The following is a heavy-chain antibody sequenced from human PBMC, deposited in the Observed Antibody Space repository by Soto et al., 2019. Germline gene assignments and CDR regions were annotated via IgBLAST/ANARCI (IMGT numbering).Heavy chain of an antibody. J-gene: IGHJ4*02. D-gene: IGHD6-13*01. CDR2: IVVGSGNT. CDR3: AASTLRIAAAGIQGQG. CDR1: GFTFTSSA. Sequence: SVKVSCKASGFTFTSSAMQWVRQARGQRLEWIGWIVVGSGNTNYAQKFQERVTITRDMSTSTAYMELSSLRSEDTAVYYCAASTLRIAAAGIQGQGWGQGTLVTVSS. V-gene: IGHV1-58*02.